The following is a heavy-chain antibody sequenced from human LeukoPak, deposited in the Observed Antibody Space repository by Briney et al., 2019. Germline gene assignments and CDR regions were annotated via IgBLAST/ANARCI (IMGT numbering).Heavy chain of an antibody. J-gene: IGHJ3*02. CDR1: GFTFSSYA. CDR3: ARDSGYSYGYSSAFDI. Sequence: GRSLRLSCAASGFTFSSYAMHWVRKPPGKGLDLVAVISYDGSNKYYADSLKDRFTISRDNSKNTLYLQMNSLRAEDTAVYYCARDSGYSYGYSSAFDIWGQGTMVTVSP. CDR2: ISYDGSNK. V-gene: IGHV3-30*04. D-gene: IGHD5-18*01.